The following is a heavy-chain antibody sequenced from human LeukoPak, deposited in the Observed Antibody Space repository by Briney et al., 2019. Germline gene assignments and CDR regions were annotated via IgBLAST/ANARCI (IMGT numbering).Heavy chain of an antibody. CDR1: GYTFTSYD. J-gene: IGHJ4*02. V-gene: IGHV1-2*04. Sequence: PGASVKVSCKASGYTFTSYDINWVRQATGQGLEWMGWMNPNSGGTNYAQKFQGWVTMTRDTSISTAYMELSRLRSDDTAVYYCARGYLGPAGSSSSHKGGFDYWGQGTLVTVSS. CDR3: ARGYLGPAGSSSSHKGGFDY. CDR2: MNPNSGGT. D-gene: IGHD6-13*01.